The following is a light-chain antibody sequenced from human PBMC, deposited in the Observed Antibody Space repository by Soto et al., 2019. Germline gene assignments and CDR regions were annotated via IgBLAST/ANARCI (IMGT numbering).Light chain of an antibody. CDR3: QKYGSSPSIP. CDR2: GAS. V-gene: IGKV3-20*01. Sequence: TQTPGTLPLTTAQRTTRSCRPIQSVTRSYLAWSQRRPGQGPRLLIYGASSRATGIGDRFSGSGSGTDFTLTISRLEPEDFAVYYCQKYGSSPSIPFGQGTRLEI. CDR1: QSVTRSY. J-gene: IGKJ5*01.